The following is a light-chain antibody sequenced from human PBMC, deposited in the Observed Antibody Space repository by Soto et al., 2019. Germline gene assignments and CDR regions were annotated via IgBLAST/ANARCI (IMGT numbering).Light chain of an antibody. Sequence: DIQMTQSPSSLSASVGDRVTITCRASQSISSYLNWYQQKPGKAPKLLIYAASSLQSGVPSRFSGSGSGTDFTLTIRSLQPEDFATYYCQQSYSIPYNFGQGTKVDIK. CDR1: QSISSY. CDR2: AAS. J-gene: IGKJ2*01. CDR3: QQSYSIPYN. V-gene: IGKV1-39*01.